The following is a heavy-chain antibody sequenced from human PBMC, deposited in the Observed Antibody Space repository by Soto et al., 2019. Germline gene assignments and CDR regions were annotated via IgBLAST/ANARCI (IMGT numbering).Heavy chain of an antibody. CDR2: ISWNSGSI. V-gene: IGHV3-9*01. CDR3: AKDKWELSYYFDY. CDR1: GFIFDDYA. D-gene: IGHD1-26*01. Sequence: VQLVESGGGLVQPGRSLRLSCAASGFIFDDYAMHWVRQAPGKGLEWVSGISWNSGSIGYADSVKGRFTISRDNVKNSVYLQMNSLRAEDTALYYCAKDKWELSYYFDYWGQGTLVTVSS. J-gene: IGHJ4*02.